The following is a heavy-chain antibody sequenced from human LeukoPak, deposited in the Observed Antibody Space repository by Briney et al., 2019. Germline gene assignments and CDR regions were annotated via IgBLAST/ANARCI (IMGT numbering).Heavy chain of an antibody. V-gene: IGHV3-30*04. CDR3: ARDSGFSGTQRGEY. CDR2: ISYDGSNK. Sequence: GGSLRLSCAASGFTFSSYAIHWVRQAPGKGLEWVTVISYDGSNKYYADSVKDRFTISRDNSKNTLYLQMNSLRAEDTAVYYCARDSGFSGTQRGEYWGQGTLVTVSS. J-gene: IGHJ4*02. D-gene: IGHD3/OR15-3a*01. CDR1: GFTFSSYA.